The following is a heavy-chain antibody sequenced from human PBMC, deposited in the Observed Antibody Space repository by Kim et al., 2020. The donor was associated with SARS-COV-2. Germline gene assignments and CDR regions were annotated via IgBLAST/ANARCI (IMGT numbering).Heavy chain of an antibody. CDR2: INHSGST. CDR3: ARGLVATGFSSYYYYGMDV. V-gene: IGHV4-34*01. Sequence: SETLSLTCAVYGGSFSGYYWSWIRQPPGKGLEWIGEINHSGSTNYNPSLKSRVTISVDTSKNQFSLKLSSVTAADTAVYYCARGLVATGFSSYYYYGMDV. J-gene: IGHJ6*01. D-gene: IGHD5-12*01. CDR1: GGSFSGYY.